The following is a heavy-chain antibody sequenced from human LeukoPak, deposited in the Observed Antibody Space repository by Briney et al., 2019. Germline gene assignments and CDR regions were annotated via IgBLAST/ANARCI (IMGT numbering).Heavy chain of an antibody. Sequence: SETLSLTCTVSGYSISRGYSWGWIRQPPGKGLEWIGNIYHSGSTNYNPSLKSRVTISVDTSKNQFSLKLGSVTAADAAMYYCAREESDWSSLGYYYHYVDVWGKGTTVAISS. V-gene: IGHV4-38-2*02. D-gene: IGHD3-9*01. CDR3: AREESDWSSLGYYYHYVDV. CDR1: GYSISRGYS. J-gene: IGHJ6*03. CDR2: IYHSGST.